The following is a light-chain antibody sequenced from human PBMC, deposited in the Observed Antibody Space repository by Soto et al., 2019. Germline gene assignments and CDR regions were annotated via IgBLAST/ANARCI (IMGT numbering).Light chain of an antibody. Sequence: DTQMTQSPSTLSASVGDRATISCRASQAISSWLAWYQQRPGKAPKLLIRDVSSLESGVPSRISGSGSGADFSLTITSLQADDFANYYCQQYYTYSTFGQGTKLEIK. V-gene: IGKV1-5*01. CDR2: DVS. CDR1: QAISSW. CDR3: QQYYTYST. J-gene: IGKJ2*01.